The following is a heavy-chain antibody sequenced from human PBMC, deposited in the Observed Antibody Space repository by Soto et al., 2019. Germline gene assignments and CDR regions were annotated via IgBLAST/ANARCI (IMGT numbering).Heavy chain of an antibody. CDR2: IYPSDSDI. J-gene: IGHJ4*02. V-gene: IGHV5-51*01. CDR1: GYTFTSYW. D-gene: IGHD2-15*01. Sequence: AGESLKISCEGSGYTFTSYWIGWVRQMPGEGLEWMGAIYPSDSDIRYSPSFQGKVTISADKSITTAYLQWSSLKAADTAMYYCVRSGTSSGRFSDYWGQGTLVTVSS. CDR3: VRSGTSSGRFSDY.